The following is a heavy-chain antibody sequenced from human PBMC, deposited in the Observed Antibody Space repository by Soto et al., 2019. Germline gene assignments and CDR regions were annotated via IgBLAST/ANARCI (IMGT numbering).Heavy chain of an antibody. CDR2: IYHSGST. CDR3: VRDADETAIVPAPWLV. CDR1: GVSISSSHW. Sequence: SETLSLTCAVSGVSISSSHWWGWVRQAPGKGLEWIGEIYHSGSTNYNPSLKSRITMSVDKSKNQFSVNLSSVTAADTAVYYCVRDADETAIVPAPWLVWGRGTMVTVSS. D-gene: IGHD2-21*02. V-gene: IGHV4-4*02. J-gene: IGHJ6*02.